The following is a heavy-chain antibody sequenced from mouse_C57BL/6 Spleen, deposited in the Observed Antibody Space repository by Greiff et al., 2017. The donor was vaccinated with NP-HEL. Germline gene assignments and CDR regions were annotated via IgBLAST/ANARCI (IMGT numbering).Heavy chain of an antibody. CDR2: INPGSGGT. Sequence: VKLMESGAELVRPGTSVKVSCKASGYAFTNYLIEWVKQRPGQGLEWIGVINPGSGGTNYNEKFKGKATLTADKSSSTAYMQLSSLTSEDSAVYFCAGDYDGYGGFAYWGQGTLVTVSA. CDR1: GYAFTNYL. CDR3: AGDYDGYGGFAY. D-gene: IGHD2-3*01. J-gene: IGHJ3*01. V-gene: IGHV1-54*01.